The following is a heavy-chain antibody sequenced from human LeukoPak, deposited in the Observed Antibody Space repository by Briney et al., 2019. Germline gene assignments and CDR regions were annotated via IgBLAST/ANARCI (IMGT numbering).Heavy chain of an antibody. J-gene: IGHJ6*02. CDR1: GYTFTSYY. V-gene: IGHV1-46*01. Sequence: ASVKVSCKASGYTFTSYYMHWVRQAPGQGLVWMGIINPSGGSTSYAQKFQGRVTMTRDTSTSTVYMELSSLRSEDTAVYYCARGAMVRGVSAYYYYGMDVWGQGTTVTVSS. CDR3: ARGAMVRGVSAYYYYGMDV. CDR2: INPSGGST. D-gene: IGHD3-10*01.